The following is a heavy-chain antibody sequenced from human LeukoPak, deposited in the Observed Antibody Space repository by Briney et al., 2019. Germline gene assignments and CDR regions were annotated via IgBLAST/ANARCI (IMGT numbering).Heavy chain of an antibody. J-gene: IGHJ5*02. D-gene: IGHD4-17*01. CDR2: IIPVFGTA. Sequence: GASVKVSRKASGGTFSSYAISWVRQAPGQGLEWMGGIIPVFGTANYAQKFQGRVTITADESTSTAYMELSSLRSEDTAVYYCARGDYADQYNWFDPWGQGTLVTVSS. CDR1: GGTFSSYA. V-gene: IGHV1-69*13. CDR3: ARGDYADQYNWFDP.